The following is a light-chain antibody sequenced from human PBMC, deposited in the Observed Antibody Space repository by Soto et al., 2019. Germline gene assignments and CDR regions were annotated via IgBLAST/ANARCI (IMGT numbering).Light chain of an antibody. V-gene: IGKV1-39*01. CDR2: AAS. CDR3: QQNYINPRT. CDR1: QSISIY. J-gene: IGKJ1*01. Sequence: DIQMTQSPSSLSASVGDRVTITCRASQSISIYLNWYQQKPGKAPEDLIYAASTLQSGVPSRFSGSGSGTDFTLTISSLHPEDFATYYCQQNYINPRTFGPGTKV.